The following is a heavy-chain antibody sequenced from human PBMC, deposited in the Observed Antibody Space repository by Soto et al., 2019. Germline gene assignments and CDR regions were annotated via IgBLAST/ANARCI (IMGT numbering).Heavy chain of an antibody. Sequence: DVQLVESGGSLVQPGRSLRLSCAASGFTFDDYAMHWVRQAPGKGLEWVSGISWNSGSIGYADSVKGRFTISRDNAKNSLYLQMNSLRAEDTALYYCAKDSSGWYQYFDYWGQGTLVTVSS. D-gene: IGHD6-19*01. CDR2: ISWNSGSI. V-gene: IGHV3-9*01. CDR3: AKDSSGWYQYFDY. CDR1: GFTFDDYA. J-gene: IGHJ4*02.